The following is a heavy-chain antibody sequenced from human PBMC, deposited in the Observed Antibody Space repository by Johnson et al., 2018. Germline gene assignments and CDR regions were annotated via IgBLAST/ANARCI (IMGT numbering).Heavy chain of an antibody. Sequence: QVQLVESGGGVVQPGRSLRLSCAVSGFTFSYYAMHWVRQTPGKGLEWVAVLSYDGSNKYYADSVKGRFTISRDSSKNTLYLQMNSLKTEDTAVYYCTTDRQQLGYYYMDVWGKGTTVPVSS. CDR2: LSYDGSNK. CDR1: GFTFSYYA. CDR3: TTDRQQLGYYYMDV. J-gene: IGHJ6*03. V-gene: IGHV3-30-3*01. D-gene: IGHD6-13*01.